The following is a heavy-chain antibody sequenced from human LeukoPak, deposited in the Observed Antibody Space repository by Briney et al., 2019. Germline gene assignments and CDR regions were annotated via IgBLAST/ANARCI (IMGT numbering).Heavy chain of an antibody. Sequence: PGGSLRLSCAASGFTFSSYAMSWVRQAPGKGLEWVSSISVSGGTTYYADSVKGRFTISRDNSENTLYLQMNSLRGEDTAVYYCSKGSADDPRSYLHYWVRGGMVSVS. CDR2: ISVSGGTT. CDR3: SKGSADDPRSYLHY. CDR1: GFTFSSYA. D-gene: IGHD6-6*01. J-gene: IGHJ4*02. V-gene: IGHV3-23*01.